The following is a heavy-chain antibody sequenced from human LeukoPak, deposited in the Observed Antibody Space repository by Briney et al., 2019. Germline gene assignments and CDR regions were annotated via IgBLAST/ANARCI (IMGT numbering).Heavy chain of an antibody. CDR1: GGSISSTNW. CDR2: VHLDGRT. J-gene: IGHJ4*02. Sequence: SETLSLPCGVSGGSISSTNWWTWVRQPPGKGLEWIGEVHLDGRTNYNPSLESRLTMSVDLSEHHSSLKLTSVTAADTAVYYCAREGGFYRPLDYWGQGTLVTVSS. V-gene: IGHV4-4*02. CDR3: AREGGFYRPLDY. D-gene: IGHD3-22*01.